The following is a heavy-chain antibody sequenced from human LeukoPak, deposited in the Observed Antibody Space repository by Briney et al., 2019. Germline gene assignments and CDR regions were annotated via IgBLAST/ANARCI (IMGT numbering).Heavy chain of an antibody. CDR1: GGSFSSYY. J-gene: IGHJ4*02. CDR2: INHSGST. CDR3: ARLIYYGSSGYLDY. Sequence: SETLSLTCAVYGGSFSSYYWSWIRQPPGKGLEWIGKINHSGSTNYNPSLKSRVTISVDMSKNQFSLKLSSVTAADTAVYYCARLIYYGSSGYLDYWGQGSLVTVSS. D-gene: IGHD3-22*01. V-gene: IGHV4-34*01.